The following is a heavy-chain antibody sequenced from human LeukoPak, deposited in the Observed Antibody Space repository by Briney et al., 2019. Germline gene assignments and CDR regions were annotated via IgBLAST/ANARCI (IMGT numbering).Heavy chain of an antibody. D-gene: IGHD3-10*01. CDR1: GGSFSGYY. CDR3: ARQGFGSGVFDP. J-gene: IGHJ5*02. CDR2: INHSGST. V-gene: IGHV4-34*01. Sequence: SETLSLTCAVYGGSFSGYYWSWIRQPPGKGLEWIGEINHSGSTNYNPSLKSRVTISVDTSKNQFSLKLSSVTAADTAVYYCARQGFGSGVFDPWGQGTLVTVSS.